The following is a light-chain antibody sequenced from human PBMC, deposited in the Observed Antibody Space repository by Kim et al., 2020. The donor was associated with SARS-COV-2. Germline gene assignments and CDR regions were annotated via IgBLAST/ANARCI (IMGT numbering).Light chain of an antibody. CDR1: SSNGARHF. Sequence: GQRGTICCSGTSSNGARHFVNWYQQLPGTAPKGFIYNDNQRPSGVPDRFSGSLSGTAASLAISGLQSEDEADYYCATWDVTLNGWVFGGGTQLTVL. V-gene: IGLV1-44*01. J-gene: IGLJ3*02. CDR3: ATWDVTLNGWV. CDR2: NDN.